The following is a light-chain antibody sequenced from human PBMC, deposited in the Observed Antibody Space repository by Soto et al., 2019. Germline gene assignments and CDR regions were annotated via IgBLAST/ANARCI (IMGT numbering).Light chain of an antibody. V-gene: IGKV3-20*01. Sequence: EIVLTQSPGTLSLSPGERATLSCRASQSVSSSYLAWYQQKPGQAPRLLIYGASSRATGIRDRFSGSGSGTDFTLTISRLGPEDFAVYYCQQYGSSPRTFGQGTKVEIK. CDR2: GAS. CDR1: QSVSSSY. CDR3: QQYGSSPRT. J-gene: IGKJ1*01.